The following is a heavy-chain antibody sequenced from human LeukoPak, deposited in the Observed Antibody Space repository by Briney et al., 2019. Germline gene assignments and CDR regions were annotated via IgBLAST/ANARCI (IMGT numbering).Heavy chain of an antibody. CDR2: IYSSGTT. J-gene: IGHJ6*02. Sequence: SETLSLTCNVSGGSISNYYWTWIRQPAGRGLEWIGRIYSSGTTTYNPSLKSRVAMSVDTSRNQFSLKLSSVTAADTAVYYCARVSPIAVAGSSYHYAIDVWGQGTTVTVSS. CDR3: ARVSPIAVAGSSYHYAIDV. D-gene: IGHD6-19*01. V-gene: IGHV4-4*07. CDR1: GGSISNYY.